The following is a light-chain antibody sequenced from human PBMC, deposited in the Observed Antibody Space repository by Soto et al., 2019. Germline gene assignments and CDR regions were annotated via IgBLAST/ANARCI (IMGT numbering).Light chain of an antibody. CDR1: QSVSSN. Sequence: EIVMTQSPGTLSVSPGERSTLSCRASQSVSSNLAWYQQRPGQAPRLLIYGASTRATGIPARFSGSGSETEFTLTITSLQSEDFAIYYCQQYYNWRTFGQGTKVDIK. V-gene: IGKV3-15*01. CDR3: QQYYNWRT. CDR2: GAS. J-gene: IGKJ1*01.